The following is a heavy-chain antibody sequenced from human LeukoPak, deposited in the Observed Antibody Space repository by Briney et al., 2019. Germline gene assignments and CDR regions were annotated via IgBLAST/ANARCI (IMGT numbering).Heavy chain of an antibody. J-gene: IGHJ4*02. CDR3: AKDIVRGAPTGGGFDY. D-gene: IGHD1-26*01. CDR2: ISWNSGSI. V-gene: IGHV3-9*01. Sequence: PGGSLRLSCAASGFTFDDYAMHWVRQAPGKGLEWVSGISWNSGSIGYADSVKGRFTISRDNAKNSLYLQMNSLRAEDTALYYCAKDIVRGAPTGGGFDYWGQGTLVTVSS. CDR1: GFTFDDYA.